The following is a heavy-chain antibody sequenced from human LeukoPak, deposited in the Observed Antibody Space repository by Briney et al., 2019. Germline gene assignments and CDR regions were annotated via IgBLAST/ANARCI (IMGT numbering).Heavy chain of an antibody. CDR2: IRPDGSEK. V-gene: IGHV3-7*03. CDR3: ARENYFSFEY. CDR1: GFTFSNYG. D-gene: IGHD3-16*01. Sequence: GKSLRLSCAASGFTFSNYGMHWVRQAPGKGLEWVANIRPDGSEKYYADSVRGRCTISRDNTRNTLDLQMNSLRPEDTAVYYCARENYFSFEYWGQGALVTVSS. J-gene: IGHJ4*02.